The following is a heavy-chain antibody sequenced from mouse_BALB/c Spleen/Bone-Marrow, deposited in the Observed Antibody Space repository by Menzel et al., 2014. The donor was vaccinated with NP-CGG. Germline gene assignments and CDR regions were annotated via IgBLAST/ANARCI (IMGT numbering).Heavy chain of an antibody. CDR1: GYTFTNFW. Sequence: DLVKPGASVKLSCKASGYTFTNFWINWIKQRPGQGLEWIGRIAPGSGTTYYNEMFKGKATLTVDTSSSTAYIQLSSLSSDDSAVYFCARYDYAMDYWGQGTSVTVSS. CDR3: ARYDYAMDY. V-gene: IGHV1S41*01. D-gene: IGHD2-3*01. J-gene: IGHJ4*01. CDR2: IAPGSGTT.